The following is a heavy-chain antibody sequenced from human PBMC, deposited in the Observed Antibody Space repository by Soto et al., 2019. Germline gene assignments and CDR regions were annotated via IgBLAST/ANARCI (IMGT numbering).Heavy chain of an antibody. CDR3: AINYYDSGGGFDY. V-gene: IGHV3-23*01. Sequence: GESLKISCAASGFTFSSYAMSWVRQAPGKGLEWVSGISGSVGGTYYVDSVRGRFTISRDNSKNTLYLQMNSLRAEDTAGYYCAINYYDSGGGFDYWGQGTLVTVSS. CDR1: GFTFSSYA. CDR2: ISGSVGGT. D-gene: IGHD3-22*01. J-gene: IGHJ4*02.